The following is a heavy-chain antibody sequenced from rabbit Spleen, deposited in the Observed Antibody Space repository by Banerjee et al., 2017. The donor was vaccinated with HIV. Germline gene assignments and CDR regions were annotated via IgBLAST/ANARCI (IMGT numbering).Heavy chain of an antibody. J-gene: IGHJ4*01. Sequence: QEQLVESGGGLVQPEGSLTLTCTASKFSFSSSAWICWVRQAPGKGLEWIACIYAGSSGYTYYASWAKGRFTISKTSSTTVTLQMTSLTAADTATYFCARNGYGSNYYYAYYFNLWGPGTLVTVS. CDR2: IYAGSSGYT. CDR1: KFSFSSSAW. D-gene: IGHD6-1*01. V-gene: IGHV1S45*01. CDR3: ARNGYGSNYYYAYYFNL.